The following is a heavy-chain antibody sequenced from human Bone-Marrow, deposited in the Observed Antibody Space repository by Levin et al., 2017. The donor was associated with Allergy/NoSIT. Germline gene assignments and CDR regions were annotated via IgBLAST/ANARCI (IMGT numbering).Heavy chain of an antibody. CDR3: ARDRDSYGSFDH. D-gene: IGHD5-18*01. V-gene: IGHV3-33*01. Sequence: PGGSLRLSCAASGFTFGSYGMHWLRQAPGKGLEWVAVIYYDGSNKNYGDSVKGRFTISRHNSKNTLYLQMNNLRAEDTAVYYCARDRDSYGSFDHWGQGTLVTVSS. J-gene: IGHJ4*02. CDR2: IYYDGSNK. CDR1: GFTFGSYG.